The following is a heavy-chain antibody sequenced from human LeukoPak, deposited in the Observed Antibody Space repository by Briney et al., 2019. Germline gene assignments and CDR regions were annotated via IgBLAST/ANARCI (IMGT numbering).Heavy chain of an antibody. J-gene: IGHJ6*03. CDR2: VSTGSNYI. Sequence: GGSLRLSCTASGFTFSSYSLNWVRQAPGKGLEWVSSVSTGSNYIYYADSVKGRFTISRDNDKNSLYLQMNSLRAEDTAVYYCARDVAPRPYYYMDVWGRGTTVTVSS. CDR1: GFTFSSYS. D-gene: IGHD6-6*01. CDR3: ARDVAPRPYYYMDV. V-gene: IGHV3-21*04.